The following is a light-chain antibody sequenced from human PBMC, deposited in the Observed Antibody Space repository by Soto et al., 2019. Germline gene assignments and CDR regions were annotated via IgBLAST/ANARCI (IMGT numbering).Light chain of an antibody. CDR3: SSYTSSNTLV. Sequence: QSALTQPASVSGSPGQSITISCTGTSNDVGGYNYVSWYQQHPGKAPKLMIYDVSNRPSGVSSRFSGSKSGNAASLTISGLQAEDEADYYCSSYTSSNTLVFGGGTKLTVL. J-gene: IGLJ2*01. CDR1: SNDVGGYNY. CDR2: DVS. V-gene: IGLV2-14*01.